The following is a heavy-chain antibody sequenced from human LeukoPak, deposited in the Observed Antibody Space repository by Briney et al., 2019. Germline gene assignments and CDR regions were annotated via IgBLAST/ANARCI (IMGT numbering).Heavy chain of an antibody. Sequence: GRSLRLSCAASGFTFSSYAMHWVRQAPGKGLEWVAVISYDGSNKYYADSVKGRFTISRDNSKNTLYLQMNSLRAEDTAVYYCARSAYYGVVISAFDIWGQGTMVTVSS. J-gene: IGHJ3*02. CDR2: ISYDGSNK. CDR1: GFTFSSYA. CDR3: ARSAYYGVVISAFDI. V-gene: IGHV3-30-3*01. D-gene: IGHD3-3*01.